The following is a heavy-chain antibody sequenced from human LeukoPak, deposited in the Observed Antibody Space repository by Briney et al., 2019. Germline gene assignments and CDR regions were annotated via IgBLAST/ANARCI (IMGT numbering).Heavy chain of an antibody. D-gene: IGHD2-2*02. CDR2: FDPEDGET. CDR1: GYTLTELS. Sequence: GASVKVSCKVSGYTLTELSMHWVRQAPGKGLEWMGGFDPEDGETIYAQKFQGRVTMTEDTSTDTAYMVLSSLRSEDTAVYYCATVGGVVPAAIHYYYYGMDVWGQGTTVTVSS. J-gene: IGHJ6*02. CDR3: ATVGGVVPAAIHYYYYGMDV. V-gene: IGHV1-24*01.